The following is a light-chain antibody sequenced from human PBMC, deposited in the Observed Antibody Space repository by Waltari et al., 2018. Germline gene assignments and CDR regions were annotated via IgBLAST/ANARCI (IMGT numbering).Light chain of an antibody. CDR2: GAS. CDR1: QSIGRS. CDR3: QHYVRLPVT. Sequence: IMLTQSPGTLSLSPGERATLSCRTSQSIGRSLAWYQQKPGQAPRLLIYGASSRATDIPDRFSGSGSGTDFSLTINRLEPEDSALYYCQHYVRLPVTFGQGTKVEIK. J-gene: IGKJ1*01. V-gene: IGKV3-20*01.